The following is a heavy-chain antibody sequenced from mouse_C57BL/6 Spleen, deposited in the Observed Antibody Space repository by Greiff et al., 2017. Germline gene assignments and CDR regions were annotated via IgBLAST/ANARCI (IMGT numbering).Heavy chain of an antibody. CDR3: TGGSGYVKFAY. D-gene: IGHD3-2*02. Sequence: EVKLVESGGGLVQPGGSMKLSCVASGFTFSNYWMNWVRQSPEKGLEWVAQIRLKSDNYATHYAESVKGRFTISSDDSKRRVYLQMNNLRAEDTGIYYGTGGSGYVKFAYWGQGTLVTVSA. J-gene: IGHJ3*01. V-gene: IGHV6-3*01. CDR2: IRLKSDNYAT. CDR1: GFTFSNYW.